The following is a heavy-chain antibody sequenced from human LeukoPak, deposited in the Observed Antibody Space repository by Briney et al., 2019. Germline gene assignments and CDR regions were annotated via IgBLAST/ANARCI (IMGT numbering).Heavy chain of an antibody. V-gene: IGHV3-30*02. CDR2: IQHDGSNK. CDR3: AESWYQLLLYYFDY. CDR1: GFTFSSYS. D-gene: IGHD2-2*01. J-gene: IGHJ4*02. Sequence: HPGGSLRLSCAASGFTFSSYSMSWVRQAPGKGLEWVAFIQHDGSNKYYADSVKGRFTISRDNSKNTLYLQMNSLRAEDTSVYYCAESWYQLLLYYFDYWGQGTLVTVSS.